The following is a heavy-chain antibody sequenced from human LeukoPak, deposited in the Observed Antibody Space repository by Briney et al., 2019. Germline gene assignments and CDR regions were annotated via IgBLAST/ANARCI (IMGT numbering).Heavy chain of an antibody. J-gene: IGHJ4*02. CDR1: GFTFSSYV. CDR2: ISGSGGST. V-gene: IGHV3-23*01. Sequence: TGGSLRLSCAASGFTFSSYVMSWVRQAPGKGLERVSAISGSGGSTYYADSVKGRFTISRDNSKNTLYLQMNSLRAEDTAVYYCAKGGYSYGHSDYWGQGTLVTVSS. CDR3: AKGGYSYGHSDY. D-gene: IGHD5-18*01.